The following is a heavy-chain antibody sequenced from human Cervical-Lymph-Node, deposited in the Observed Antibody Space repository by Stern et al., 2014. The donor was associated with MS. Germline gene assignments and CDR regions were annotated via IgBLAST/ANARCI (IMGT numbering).Heavy chain of an antibody. D-gene: IGHD3-16*01. CDR2: IYDT. J-gene: IGHJ4*02. CDR1: GYSFANFW. CDR3: ARRGLGYDGADH. Sequence: EVQLEESGAEVRKPGESLKISCKVSGYSFANFWIGWVRQVPGKGLEWMGIIYDTRYSPSFQGQGTLSADESISTAYLQWSSLKASDTGIYYCARRGLGYDGADHWGQGALVTVSS. V-gene: IGHV5-51*03.